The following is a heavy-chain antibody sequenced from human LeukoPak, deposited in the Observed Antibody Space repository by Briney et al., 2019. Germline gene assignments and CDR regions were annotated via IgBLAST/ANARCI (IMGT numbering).Heavy chain of an antibody. D-gene: IGHD3-9*01. V-gene: IGHV4-39*07. CDR2: IYYSGTT. Sequence: PSETLSLTCTVSGGSISTSNYYWGWIRQPPGKGLEWIGTIYYSGTTYYNPSLQSRVTISVDTSKNQFSLKLRSVTAADTAVYYCARGYFARSTDAFDIWGQGTMVTVSS. CDR1: GGSISTSNYY. J-gene: IGHJ3*02. CDR3: ARGYFARSTDAFDI.